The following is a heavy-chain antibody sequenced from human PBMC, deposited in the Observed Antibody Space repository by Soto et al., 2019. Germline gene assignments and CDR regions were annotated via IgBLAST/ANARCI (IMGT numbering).Heavy chain of an antibody. CDR2: ISSAVNT. Sequence: GGSLRLSCAGSGFTFSNYAMSWVRQAPGKGLEWVSAISSAVNTYYADSVKSRFTISRDNSKNTLSLQMNSLRAEDTAVYYCAKQVRDGTSSPYYFDPWGQGTLVTVSS. CDR3: AKQVRDGTSSPYYFDP. D-gene: IGHD6-6*01. V-gene: IGHV3-23*01. J-gene: IGHJ4*02. CDR1: GFTFSNYA.